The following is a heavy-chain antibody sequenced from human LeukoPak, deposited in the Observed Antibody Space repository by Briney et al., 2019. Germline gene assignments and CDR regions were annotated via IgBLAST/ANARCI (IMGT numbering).Heavy chain of an antibody. D-gene: IGHD2-2*01. CDR3: ARDLGYCSSTSCLSLNGYYYYGMDV. J-gene: IGHJ6*02. CDR2: ISYDGSNK. V-gene: IGHV3-30-3*01. CDR1: GFTFSSYA. Sequence: GGSLRLSCAASGFTFSSYAMHWVRQAPGKGLEWVAVISYDGSNKYYADSVKGRFTISRDNSKNTLYLQMNSLRAEDTAVYYCARDLGYCSSTSCLSLNGYYYYGMDVWGQGTTVTVSS.